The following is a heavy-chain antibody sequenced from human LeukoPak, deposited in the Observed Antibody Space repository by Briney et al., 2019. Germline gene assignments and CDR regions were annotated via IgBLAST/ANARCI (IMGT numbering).Heavy chain of an antibody. CDR2: INHSGST. CDR1: GGSFSGYY. D-gene: IGHD3-10*01. Sequence: SETLSLTCAVYGGSFSGYYWSWIRQPPGKGLEWIGEINHSGSTNYNPSLKSRVTISVDTSKNQFSLKLSSVTAADTAVYYCARAGLRVTMVRRSYFDYWGQGTLLTVSS. V-gene: IGHV4-34*01. J-gene: IGHJ4*02. CDR3: ARAGLRVTMVRRSYFDY.